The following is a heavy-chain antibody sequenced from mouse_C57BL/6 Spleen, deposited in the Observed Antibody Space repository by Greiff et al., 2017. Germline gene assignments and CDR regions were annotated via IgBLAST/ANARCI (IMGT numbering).Heavy chain of an antibody. D-gene: IGHD2-3*01. Sequence: EVQLQQSGTVLARPGASVKMSCKTSGYTFTSYWMHWVKQRPGQGLEWIGAIYPGNSDTSYNQKFKGKAKLTAVTSASTAYMELSSLTNEDSAVYYCTRDDGYYGKGYYFDYWGQGTTLTVSS. CDR2: IYPGNSDT. J-gene: IGHJ2*01. CDR3: TRDDGYYGKGYYFDY. V-gene: IGHV1-5*01. CDR1: GYTFTSYW.